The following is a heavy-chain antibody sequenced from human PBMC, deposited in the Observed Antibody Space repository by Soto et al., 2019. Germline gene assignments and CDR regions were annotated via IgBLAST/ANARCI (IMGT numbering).Heavy chain of an antibody. CDR1: GYTFTSYA. V-gene: IGHV1-3*01. Sequence: QVQLVQSGAEVKKPGASVKVSCKASGYTFTSYAMHWVRQAPGQRLEWMGWINAGNGNTKYSQKFQGRVTITRDTSASTAYMELSSLRSEDTAVYYCARDRKLELGMDVWGQGTTVTVSS. CDR3: ARDRKLELGMDV. CDR2: INAGNGNT. J-gene: IGHJ6*02. D-gene: IGHD1-7*01.